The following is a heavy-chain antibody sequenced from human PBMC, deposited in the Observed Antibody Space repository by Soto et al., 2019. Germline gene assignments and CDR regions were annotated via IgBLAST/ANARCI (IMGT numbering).Heavy chain of an antibody. CDR2: IRSKTYGGTT. D-gene: IGHD4-17*01. CDR1: GFTFGDYA. Sequence: GGSLRLSCTASGFTFGDYAMSWFRQAPGKGLERVGFIRSKTYGGTTEYAASVKGRFIISRDDSKSIAYLQMNSLKTEATAVYYCTRVFKGFTHGEPPFVNYYYYGMDVWGQGTTVTVSS. V-gene: IGHV3-49*03. CDR3: TRVFKGFTHGEPPFVNYYYYGMDV. J-gene: IGHJ6*02.